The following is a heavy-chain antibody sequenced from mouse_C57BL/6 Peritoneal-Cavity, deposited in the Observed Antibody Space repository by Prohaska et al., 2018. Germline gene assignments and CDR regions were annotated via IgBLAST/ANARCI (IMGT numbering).Heavy chain of an antibody. CDR3: ARYYYGSSWFAY. J-gene: IGHJ3*01. CDR1: GYPSTDYY. CDR2: INPNNGGT. D-gene: IGHD1-1*01. V-gene: IGHV1-26*01. Sequence: GYPSTDYYIHWLKHSHLKSLEWIGDINPNNGGTSYNQKFKGKATLTVDKSSSTAYMELRSLTSEDSAVYYCARYYYGSSWFAYWGQGTLV.